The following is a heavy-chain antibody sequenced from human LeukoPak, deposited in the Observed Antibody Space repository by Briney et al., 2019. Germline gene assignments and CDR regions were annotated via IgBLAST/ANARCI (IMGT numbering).Heavy chain of an antibody. CDR3: ARVRRDIVATIPPYFDY. V-gene: IGHV4-39*07. D-gene: IGHD5-12*01. J-gene: IGHJ4*02. Sequence: PGGSLRLSCAASGFTFSSYEMNWVRQPPGKGLEWIGSMSYRGTTYYNPSLKSRVTISVDTSKNQFSLKLSSVTAADTAMYYCARVRRDIVATIPPYFDYWGQGTLVTVSS. CDR2: MSYRGTT. CDR1: GFTFSSYE.